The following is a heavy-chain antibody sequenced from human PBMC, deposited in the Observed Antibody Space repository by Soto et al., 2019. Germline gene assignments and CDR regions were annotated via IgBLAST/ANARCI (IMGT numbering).Heavy chain of an antibody. V-gene: IGHV4-59*01. J-gene: IGHJ4*02. D-gene: IGHD3-10*01. CDR1: GGSISSYY. CDR2: IYYSGST. Sequence: SETLSLTCTVSGGSISSYYWSWIRQPPGKGLEWIGYIYYSGSTNYNPSLKSRVTISVDTSKNQFSLKLSSVTAADTAVYYCARVDYYGSGSFDYWGQGTLVTVSS. CDR3: ARVDYYGSGSFDY.